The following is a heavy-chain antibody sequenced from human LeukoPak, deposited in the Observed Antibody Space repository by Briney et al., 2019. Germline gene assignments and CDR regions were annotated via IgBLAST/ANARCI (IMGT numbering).Heavy chain of an antibody. CDR1: GGSISSSSYY. Sequence: SETLSLTCTVSGGSISSSSYYWSWIRQPAGKGLEWIGRIYTSGSTNSNPSLKSRVTMSVDTSKGQFSLILSSVTAADTAVYYCARESSPGYCSSTSCPFDYWGQGTLVTVSS. V-gene: IGHV4-61*02. J-gene: IGHJ4*02. CDR2: IYTSGST. D-gene: IGHD2-2*01. CDR3: ARESSPGYCSSTSCPFDY.